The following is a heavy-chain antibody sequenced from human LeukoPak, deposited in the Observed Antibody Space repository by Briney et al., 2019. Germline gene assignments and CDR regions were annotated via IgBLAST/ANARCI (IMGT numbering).Heavy chain of an antibody. D-gene: IGHD5-18*01. J-gene: IGHJ4*02. CDR2: ISSSSSYI. V-gene: IGHV3-21*01. Sequence: GGSLRLSCAASGFTFSSYSMNWVRQAPGKGLEWVSSISSSSSYIYYADSVKGRFTISRDNAKNSLYLQMNSLRAEDTAVYYCARDRGYSYGRGIDYWGQGTPVTVSS. CDR3: ARDRGYSYGRGIDY. CDR1: GFTFSSYS.